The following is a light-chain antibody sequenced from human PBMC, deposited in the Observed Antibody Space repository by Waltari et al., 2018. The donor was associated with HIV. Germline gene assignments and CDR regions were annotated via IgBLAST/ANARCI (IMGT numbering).Light chain of an antibody. Sequence: QSVLTQPPSASGTPGQRVTISCSGSSSNIGSNYVYWYQQHPGTAPKLPINRNNQRPSGVPDRFSGSKSGTSASLAISGLRSEDEADYYCAAWDDSLSAHWVFGGGTKLTVL. CDR2: RNN. CDR3: AAWDDSLSAHWV. J-gene: IGLJ3*02. CDR1: SSNIGSNY. V-gene: IGLV1-47*01.